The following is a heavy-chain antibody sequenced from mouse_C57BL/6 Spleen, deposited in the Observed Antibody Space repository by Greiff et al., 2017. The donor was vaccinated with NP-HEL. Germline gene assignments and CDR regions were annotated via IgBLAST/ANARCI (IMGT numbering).Heavy chain of an antibody. J-gene: IGHJ4*01. D-gene: IGHD2-4*01. Sequence: QVQLKQSGAELVKPGASVKMSCKASGYTFTTYPIEWMKQNHGKSLEWIGNFHPYNDDTKYNEKFKGKATLTVEKSSSTVYLELSRLTSDDSAVYYCEIIYNDYDEGYAMDYWGQGTSVTVSS. CDR1: GYTFTTYP. V-gene: IGHV1-47*01. CDR3: EIIYNDYDEGYAMDY. CDR2: FHPYNDDT.